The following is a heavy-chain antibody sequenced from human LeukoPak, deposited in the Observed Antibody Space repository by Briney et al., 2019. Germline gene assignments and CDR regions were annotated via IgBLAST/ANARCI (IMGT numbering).Heavy chain of an antibody. V-gene: IGHV3-11*01. J-gene: IGHJ6*02. CDR1: GFTFSDYY. CDR3: ARKGAPGVTVYYGMGV. CDR2: ISSSGSTI. Sequence: PGGSLRLSCAASGFTFSDYYMSWIRQAPGKGLEWVSYISSSGSTIYYADSVKGRFTISRDNAKNSLYLQMNSLRAEDTAVYYCARKGAPGVTVYYGMGVWGQGTTVTVSS. D-gene: IGHD1-26*01.